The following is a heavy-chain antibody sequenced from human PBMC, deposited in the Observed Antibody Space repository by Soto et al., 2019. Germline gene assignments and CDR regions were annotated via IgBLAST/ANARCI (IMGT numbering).Heavy chain of an antibody. D-gene: IGHD3-10*01. CDR3: ARGRVTMVRGVLFDY. Sequence: SETLSLTCAVYGGSFSGYYWIWIRQPPGKGLEWIGEINHSGSTNYNPSLKSRVTISVDTSKNQFSLKLSSVTAADTAVYYCARGRVTMVRGVLFDYWGQGTLVTVSS. V-gene: IGHV4-34*01. CDR2: INHSGST. CDR1: GGSFSGYY. J-gene: IGHJ4*02.